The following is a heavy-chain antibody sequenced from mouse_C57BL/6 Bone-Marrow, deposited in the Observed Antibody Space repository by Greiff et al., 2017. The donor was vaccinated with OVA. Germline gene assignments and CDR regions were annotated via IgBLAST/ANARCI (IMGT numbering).Heavy chain of an antibody. CDR2: IDPEDGET. Sequence: DVHLVESGAELVKPGASVKLSCTASGFNIKDYYMHWVKQRTEQGLAWIGRIDPEDGETKYAPKFQGKATITADTSSNTAYLQLSSLTSEDTAVYDCARSRGNYYFDYWGQGTTLTVSS. V-gene: IGHV14-2*01. J-gene: IGHJ2*01. CDR3: ARSRGNYYFDY. CDR1: GFNIKDYY. D-gene: IGHD2-1*01.